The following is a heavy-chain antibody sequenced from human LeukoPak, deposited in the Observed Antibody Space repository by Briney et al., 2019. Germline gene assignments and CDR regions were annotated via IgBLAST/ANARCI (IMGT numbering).Heavy chain of an antibody. CDR1: GFTFSNSA. J-gene: IGHJ4*02. D-gene: IGHD3-9*01. CDR2: ISSSGGST. Sequence: GGSLRLSCAASGFTFSNSAMRWVRQAPGKGLGWVSTISSSGGSTYYADSVKGRFTVSRDNSKNTLYLQMNSLRAEDTALYYCARKDVLTGYYDNGGQGTLVTVSS. V-gene: IGHV3-23*01. CDR3: ARKDVLTGYYDN.